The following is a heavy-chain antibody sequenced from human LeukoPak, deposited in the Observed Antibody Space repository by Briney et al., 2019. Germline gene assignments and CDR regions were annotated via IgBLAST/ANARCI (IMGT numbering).Heavy chain of an antibody. J-gene: IGHJ3*02. CDR1: GFPFSSYA. D-gene: IGHD3-22*01. CDR3: AKDRPYYYDSSGPKKGPVLDAFDI. CDR2: VSGSGDTT. V-gene: IGHV3-23*01. Sequence: GESLRLSCAASGFPFSSYAMSWVRQPPGKGLEWVSGVSGSGDTTYYADSVKDRFTISRDNSKNTLYLQMDSLRAEDAAVYYCAKDRPYYYDSSGPKKGPVLDAFDIWGQGTMVTVSS.